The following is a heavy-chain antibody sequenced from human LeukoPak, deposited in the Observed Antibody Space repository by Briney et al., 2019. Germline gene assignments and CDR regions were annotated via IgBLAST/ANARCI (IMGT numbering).Heavy chain of an antibody. CDR3: ARAGGVHTYGNYFDY. Sequence: GGSLRLSCTASGFTFTDYYMSWIRLAPGKGLEWVSYITTRSSYTNYAGSVKGRFTISGDNAKNSLFLQMNGLRAEDTAVYYCARAGGVHTYGNYFDYWGQGTLVTVSS. CDR1: GFTFTDYY. CDR2: ITTRSSYT. V-gene: IGHV3-11*06. D-gene: IGHD3-10*01. J-gene: IGHJ4*02.